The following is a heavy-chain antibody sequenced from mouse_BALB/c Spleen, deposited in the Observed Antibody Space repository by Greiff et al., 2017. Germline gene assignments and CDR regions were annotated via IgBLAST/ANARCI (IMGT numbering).Heavy chain of an antibody. CDR3: ARLKGTTAHYYAMDY. D-gene: IGHD1-2*01. J-gene: IGHJ4*01. Sequence: EVQLQQSGPELVKPGASVKMSCKASGYTFTDYYMDWVKQSHGESFEWIGRVNPYNGGTSYNQKFKGKATLTVDKSSSTAYMELNSLTSEDSAVYYCARLKGTTAHYYAMDYWGQGTSVTVSS. V-gene: IGHV1-19*01. CDR1: GYTFTDYY. CDR2: VNPYNGGT.